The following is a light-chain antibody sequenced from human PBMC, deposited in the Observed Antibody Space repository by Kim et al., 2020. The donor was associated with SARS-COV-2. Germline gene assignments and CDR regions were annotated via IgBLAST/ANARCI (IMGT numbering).Light chain of an antibody. CDR3: QQYGNSRT. Sequence: PGERATLSCSASQSVRSTYLAWYQQTPGQAPMLLIDGTSIRATGIPDRFSGSGSGTDFTLVISRLEPEDFALYFCQQYGNSRTFGQGTKVDIK. J-gene: IGKJ1*01. CDR2: GTS. V-gene: IGKV3-20*01. CDR1: QSVRSTY.